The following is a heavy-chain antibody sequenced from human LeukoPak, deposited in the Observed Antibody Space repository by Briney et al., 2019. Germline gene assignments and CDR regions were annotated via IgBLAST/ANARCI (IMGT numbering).Heavy chain of an antibody. D-gene: IGHD5-18*01. V-gene: IGHV3-15*01. CDR1: GFXFSNAW. CDR2: IKSKTDGGTT. J-gene: IGHJ4*02. CDR3: TTWIQLWWDLDY. Sequence: GGSLRLSCAASGFXFSNAWMSWVRQAPGKGLEWVGRIKSKTDGGTTDYAAPVKGRFTISRDDSKNTLYLQMNSLKTEDTAVYYCTTWIQLWWDLDYWGQGTLVTVSS.